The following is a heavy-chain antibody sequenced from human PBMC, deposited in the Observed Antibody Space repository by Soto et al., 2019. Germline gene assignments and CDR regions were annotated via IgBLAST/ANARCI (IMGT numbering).Heavy chain of an antibody. D-gene: IGHD1-26*01. J-gene: IGHJ4*02. V-gene: IGHV1-2*02. Sequence: ASVKVSCKASGYTFTGYYMHWVRQAPGQGLEWMGWINPNSGGTNYAQKFQGRVTMTRDTSISTAYMELSRLRSDDTAVYCCAREEGSGSYYDYWGQGTLVTVSS. CDR3: AREEGSGSYYDY. CDR1: GYTFTGYY. CDR2: INPNSGGT.